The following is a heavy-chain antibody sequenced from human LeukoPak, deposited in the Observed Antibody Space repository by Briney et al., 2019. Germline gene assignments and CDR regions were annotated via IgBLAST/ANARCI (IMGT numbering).Heavy chain of an antibody. J-gene: IGHJ3*02. CDR2: IYYGGST. Sequence: KPSETLSLTCTVSGGSISSYYRSWIRQPPGKGLEWIGYIYYGGSTNYNPSLKSRVTISVDTSKNQFSLKLSSVTAADTAVYYCAREDIVVVPAARGTDFWSGAPRIWGQGTMVTVSS. CDR3: AREDIVVVPAARGTDFWSGAPRI. V-gene: IGHV4-59*01. D-gene: IGHD2-2*01. CDR1: GGSISSYY.